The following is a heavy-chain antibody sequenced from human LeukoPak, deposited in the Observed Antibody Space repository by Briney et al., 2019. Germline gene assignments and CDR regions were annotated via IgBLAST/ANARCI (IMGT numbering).Heavy chain of an antibody. D-gene: IGHD2-15*01. CDR2: ISGSGGST. CDR1: GFTFSSYA. V-gene: IGHV3-23*01. CDR3: AKVHCSGGSCPPYFDY. J-gene: IGHJ4*02. Sequence: GGSLRLSCAASGFTFSSYAMSWVRQAPGKGLEWVSAISGSGGSTYYADSVKGRFTISRDNSKNTLYLQMNSLRAGDTAVYYCAKVHCSGGSCPPYFDYWGQGTLVTVSS.